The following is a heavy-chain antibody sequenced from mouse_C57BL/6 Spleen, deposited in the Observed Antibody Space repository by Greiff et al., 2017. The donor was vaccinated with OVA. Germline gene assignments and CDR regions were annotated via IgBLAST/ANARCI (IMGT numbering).Heavy chain of an antibody. CDR1: GFTFSSYT. V-gene: IGHV5-9*01. CDR2: ISGGGGNT. D-gene: IGHD2-4*01. J-gene: IGHJ3*01. CDR3: ARHDDDYDGGFAY. Sequence: EVQLVESGGGLVKPGGSLKLSCAASGFTFSSYTMSWVRQTPEKRLEWVATISGGGGNTYYPDSVKGRFTISRDNAKNTLYLQMSSLRSEDTALYYCARHDDDYDGGFAYWGQGTLVIVSA.